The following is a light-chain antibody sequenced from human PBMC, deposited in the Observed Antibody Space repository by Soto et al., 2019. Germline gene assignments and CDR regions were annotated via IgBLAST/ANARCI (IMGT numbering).Light chain of an antibody. CDR3: SSYSSTSSVL. J-gene: IGLJ2*01. CDR1: SSDVGGYNF. CDR2: DVN. V-gene: IGLV2-14*03. Sequence: QSALTQPASMSGSPGQSITISCTGTSSDVGGYNFVSWYQQHPGKAPKLIIYDVNNRPSWVSNRFSGSKSGNTASLTISGLQAEDEADYYCSSYSSTSSVLFGGGTKLTVL.